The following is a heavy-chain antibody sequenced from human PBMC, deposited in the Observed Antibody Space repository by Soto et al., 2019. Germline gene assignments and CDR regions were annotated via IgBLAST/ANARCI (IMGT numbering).Heavy chain of an antibody. D-gene: IGHD3-22*01. J-gene: IGHJ2*01. Sequence: QLQLQESGPGLVKPSETLSLTCTVSGGSISSSSYYWGWIRQPPGKGLEWIGSIYYSGSTYYNPSLKSRVTISVDTSKNQFSLKLSSVTAADTAVYYCARHPPYYYDRWAGPPPKYWYFDLWGRGTLVTVSS. CDR2: IYYSGST. V-gene: IGHV4-39*01. CDR1: GGSISSSSYY. CDR3: ARHPPYYYDRWAGPPPKYWYFDL.